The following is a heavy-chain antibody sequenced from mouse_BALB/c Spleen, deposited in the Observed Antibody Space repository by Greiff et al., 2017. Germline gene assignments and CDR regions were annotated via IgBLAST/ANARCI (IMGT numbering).Heavy chain of an antibody. CDR1: GYSITSDYA. CDR3: ARAYYGNYGVYWYFDV. Sequence: EVQLVESGPGLVKPSQSLSLTCTVTGYSITSDYAWNWIRQFPGNKLEWMGYISYSGSTSYNPSLKSRISITRDTSKNQFFLQLNSVTTEDTATYYCARAYYGNYGVYWYFDVWGAGTTVTVSS. CDR2: ISYSGST. V-gene: IGHV3-2*02. D-gene: IGHD2-10*01. J-gene: IGHJ1*01.